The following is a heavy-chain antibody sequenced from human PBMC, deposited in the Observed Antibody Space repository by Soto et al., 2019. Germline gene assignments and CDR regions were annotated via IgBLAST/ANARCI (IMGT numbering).Heavy chain of an antibody. D-gene: IGHD3-9*01. J-gene: IGHJ6*02. CDR3: ARDGQTYYDILTGYYVPYYYYCMDV. CDR1: GYTLTSYY. CDR2: INPSGGST. V-gene: IGHV1-46*01. Sequence: GASVKVSCKASGYTLTSYYMHWVRQAPGQGLEWMGIINPSGGSTSYAQKFQGRVTMTRDTSTSTAYMELRSLRSDDTAVYYCARDGQTYYDILTGYYVPYYYYCMDVWGQGTTVTVSS.